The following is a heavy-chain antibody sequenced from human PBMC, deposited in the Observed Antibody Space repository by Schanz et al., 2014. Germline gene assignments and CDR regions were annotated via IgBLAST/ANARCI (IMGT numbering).Heavy chain of an antibody. V-gene: IGHV3-30*19. D-gene: IGHD5-12*01. Sequence: QVQLVESGGGVVQFGRSLRLSCVASGFTFSSYGMHWVRQAPGKGLEWVAVISYDGRNKYYADSVKGRFTISRDNAKNSLYLQMNSLRAEDTAVYYCASPSGYSDYGTYFDFWGQGTLXTVSS. CDR3: ASPSGYSDYGTYFDF. CDR1: GFTFSSYG. CDR2: ISYDGRNK. J-gene: IGHJ4*02.